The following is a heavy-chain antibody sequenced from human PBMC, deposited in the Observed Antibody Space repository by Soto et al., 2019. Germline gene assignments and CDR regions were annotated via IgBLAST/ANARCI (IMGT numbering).Heavy chain of an antibody. D-gene: IGHD4-17*01. J-gene: IGHJ3*02. V-gene: IGHV3-33*01. Sequence: QLGGSLRLSCAASGFTFSSYGMHWVRQAPGKGLEWVAVIWYDGSNKYYADSVKGRFTISRDNSKNTLYLQMNSLRAEDTAVYYCARDYDYGGNFPDAFDIWGQGTMVTVSS. CDR2: IWYDGSNK. CDR1: GFTFSSYG. CDR3: ARDYDYGGNFPDAFDI.